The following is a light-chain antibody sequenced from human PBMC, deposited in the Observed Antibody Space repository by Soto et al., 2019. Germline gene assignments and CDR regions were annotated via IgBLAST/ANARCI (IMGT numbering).Light chain of an antibody. J-gene: IGKJ4*01. CDR1: QSIRSW. V-gene: IGKV1-5*03. CDR3: QQYENYPFT. Sequence: DIQMTQSPSTLSASVGDRVTIACRASQSIRSWLAWYQQKPGKAPKALIYKASSLESGVPSRFSGSGSGTEFTLTISSLQPDDFATYYCQQYENYPFTFGGGTQVEIK. CDR2: KAS.